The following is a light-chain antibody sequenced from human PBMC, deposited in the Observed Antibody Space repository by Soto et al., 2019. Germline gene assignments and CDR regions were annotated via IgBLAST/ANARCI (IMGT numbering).Light chain of an antibody. V-gene: IGKV2-30*01. CDR3: MQGSHWPRT. J-gene: IGKJ1*01. CDR2: KVS. Sequence: EVVMTQSPLSLPVTLGQPASISCRSSQSLVNSDGNTYLNWCQQRPGQSPRRLIYKVSNRDSGVPDRFSGSGSGTDFTLKISRVEAEDVGVDYCMQGSHWPRTFGQGTKVEIK. CDR1: QSLVNSDGNTY.